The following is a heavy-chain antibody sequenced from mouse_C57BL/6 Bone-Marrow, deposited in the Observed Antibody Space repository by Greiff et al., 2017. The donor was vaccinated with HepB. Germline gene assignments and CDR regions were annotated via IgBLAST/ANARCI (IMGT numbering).Heavy chain of an antibody. J-gene: IGHJ4*01. CDR1: GYTFTDYY. Sequence: VQLQQSGPELVKPGASVKISCKASGYTFTDYYMNWVKQSHGKSLEWIGDINPNNGGTSYNQKFKGKATLTVDKSSSTAYMELRSLTSEDSAVYYCARCFYAMDYWGQGTSVTVSS. CDR3: ARCFYAMDY. V-gene: IGHV1-26*01. CDR2: INPNNGGT.